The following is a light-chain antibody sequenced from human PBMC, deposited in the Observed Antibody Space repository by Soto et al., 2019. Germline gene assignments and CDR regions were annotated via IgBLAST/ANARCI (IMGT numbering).Light chain of an antibody. CDR2: EVS. CDR1: SSDLGGYNY. V-gene: IGLV2-8*01. Sequence: QAVLTQPPSASGSPGQSVTISCTGTSSDLGGYNYVSWYQQHPGEAPKVMIYEVSKRPSGVPDRFSGSKSGNTASLTVSGLQAEDEADYYCSSYGGRNNLLFGGGTKVTVL. CDR3: SSYGGRNNLL. J-gene: IGLJ2*01.